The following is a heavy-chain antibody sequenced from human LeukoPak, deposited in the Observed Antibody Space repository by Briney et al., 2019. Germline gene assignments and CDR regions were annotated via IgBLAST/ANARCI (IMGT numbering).Heavy chain of an antibody. D-gene: IGHD3-9*01. Sequence: SETLSLTCTVSGGSISSYYWSWIRQPPGKGLEWIGYIYYSGSTNYNPSLKSRVTISVDTSKNQFSLKLSSVTAADTAAYYCAREGVNGYYGPWGQGTLVTVSS. CDR2: IYYSGST. J-gene: IGHJ5*02. V-gene: IGHV4-59*01. CDR3: AREGVNGYYGP. CDR1: GGSISSYY.